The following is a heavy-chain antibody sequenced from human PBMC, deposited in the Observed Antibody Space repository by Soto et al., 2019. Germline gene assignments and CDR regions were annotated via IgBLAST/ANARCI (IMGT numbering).Heavy chain of an antibody. CDR1: GFTFSSYS. CDR3: ARGGLGVSGIDFDY. CDR2: ISTSSAYI. V-gene: IGHV3-21*01. J-gene: IGHJ4*02. D-gene: IGHD3-3*01. Sequence: PGGSLRLSCAASGFTFSSYSMNWVRQAPGKGLQWVSSISTSSAYISYADSVKGRFTTSRDNARNSLYLQMHSLRAEDTAVYFCARGGLGVSGIDFDYWGQGTLVTVSS.